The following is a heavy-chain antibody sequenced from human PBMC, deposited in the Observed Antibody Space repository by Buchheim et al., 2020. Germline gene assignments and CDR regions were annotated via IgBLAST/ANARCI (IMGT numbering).Heavy chain of an antibody. CDR1: GFSLSTSGVG. D-gene: IGHD4-17*01. V-gene: IGHV2-5*01. Sequence: QITLKESGPTLVKPTQTLTLTCTFSGFSLSTSGVGVGWIRQPPGKALEWLALLYWIDDKRYSPSLTSWLSITKDTSTNQVVLTMTNRDPVDTATYYCAHGIDYGDQQWGQGTL. J-gene: IGHJ4*02. CDR3: AHGIDYGDQQ. CDR2: LYWIDDK.